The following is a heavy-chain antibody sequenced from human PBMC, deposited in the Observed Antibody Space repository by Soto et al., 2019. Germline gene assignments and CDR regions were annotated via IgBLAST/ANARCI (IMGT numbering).Heavy chain of an antibody. CDR3: ASGGSYGY. V-gene: IGHV3-30-3*01. Sequence: QVQLVESGGGVVQPGRSLRLSCPASGFTFSSYAMHWVRQAPGKGLEWVAVISYDGSNKYYADSVKGRFTISRDNSKNTLYLQMNSLRAEDTAVYYCASGGSYGYWGQGTLVTVS. D-gene: IGHD1-26*01. CDR1: GFTFSSYA. J-gene: IGHJ4*02. CDR2: ISYDGSNK.